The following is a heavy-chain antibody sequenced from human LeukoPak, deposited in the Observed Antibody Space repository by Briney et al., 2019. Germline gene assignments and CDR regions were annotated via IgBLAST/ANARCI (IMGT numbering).Heavy chain of an antibody. CDR3: ARGGPYGDYVY. CDR1: GGSFSGYY. Sequence: SETLSLTCAVYGGSFSGYYWSWIRQPPGKGLEWIGEINHSGSTNYNPSLKSRVTISVDTSKNQFSLKLSSVTAADTAVYYCARGGPYGDYVYWGQGTLATVSS. CDR2: INHSGST. J-gene: IGHJ4*02. D-gene: IGHD4-17*01. V-gene: IGHV4-34*01.